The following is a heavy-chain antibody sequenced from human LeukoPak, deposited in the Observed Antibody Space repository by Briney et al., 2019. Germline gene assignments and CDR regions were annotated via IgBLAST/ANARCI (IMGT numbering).Heavy chain of an antibody. CDR1: GGSSSGYY. J-gene: IGHJ6*03. CDR2: INHSGST. CDR3: ASMGTNPIYYYYYMDV. Sequence: PSETLSLTCAVYGGSSSGYYWSWVRQPPEKGREWIGEINHSGSTNYNPSLKSRVTISVDTSKNQFSLKLSSVAATDTAMYYSASMGTNPIYYYYYMDVWGKGTTVTVSS. V-gene: IGHV4-34*01. D-gene: IGHD1-14*01.